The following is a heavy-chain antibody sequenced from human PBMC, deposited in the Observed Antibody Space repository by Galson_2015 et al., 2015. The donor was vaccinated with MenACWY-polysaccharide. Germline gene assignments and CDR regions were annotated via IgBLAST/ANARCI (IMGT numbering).Heavy chain of an antibody. CDR3: ARDCYGAPPHAQNDAFDI. D-gene: IGHD3-10*01. Sequence: SMRLPCAASGLTFSRYWMSWVRQAPGKGLEWVANIMHDGSEKNYVDSVKGRFTISRDNAKKSLYLQMNSLRAADTAVYYCARDCYGAPPHAQNDAFDIWGQGTMVTVSS. J-gene: IGHJ3*02. CDR1: GLTFSRYW. V-gene: IGHV3-7*01. CDR2: IMHDGSEK.